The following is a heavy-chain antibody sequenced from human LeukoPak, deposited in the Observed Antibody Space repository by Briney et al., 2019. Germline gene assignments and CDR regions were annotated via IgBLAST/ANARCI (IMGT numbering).Heavy chain of an antibody. D-gene: IGHD1-26*01. V-gene: IGHV4-59*01. Sequence: SETLSLTCTVSGGSISSYYWSWIRQPPGKGLEWIGYIYYSGSTNYNPSLKSRVTISVDTSKNLFSLKLSSVTAADTAVYYCARSMYSGSYILDYWGQGTLVTVSS. CDR2: IYYSGST. CDR3: ARSMYSGSYILDY. J-gene: IGHJ4*02. CDR1: GGSISSYY.